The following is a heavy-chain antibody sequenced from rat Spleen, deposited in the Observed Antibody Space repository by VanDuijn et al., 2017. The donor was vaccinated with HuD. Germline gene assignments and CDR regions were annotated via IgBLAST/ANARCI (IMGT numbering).Heavy chain of an antibody. J-gene: IGHJ1*01. CDR2: ISTGGGNT. CDR1: GFTFSYYY. CDR3: TRQDYNNWYFDF. D-gene: IGHD1-10*01. V-gene: IGHV5-25*01. Sequence: EVQLVESGGGLVQPGRSMKLSCAASGFTFSYYYMAWVRQAPTKGLEWVASISTGGGNTYYRDSVKGRFTISRDNAKSTLYLQMESLRSEDTDTYYCTRQDYNNWYFDFWGPGTMVTVSS.